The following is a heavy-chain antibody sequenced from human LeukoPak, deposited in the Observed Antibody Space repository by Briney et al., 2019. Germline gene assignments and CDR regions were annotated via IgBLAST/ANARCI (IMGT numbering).Heavy chain of an antibody. Sequence: GGSLRLSCAASGFTFSSYGMHWVRQAPGKGLEWVAVISYGGSNKYYADSVKGRFTISRDNSKNTLYLQMNSLRPEDTAVYYCAKGSAYSDYYYYGMDVWGQGTTVTVSS. CDR2: ISYGGSNK. V-gene: IGHV3-30*18. D-gene: IGHD4-11*01. J-gene: IGHJ6*02. CDR1: GFTFSSYG. CDR3: AKGSAYSDYYYYGMDV.